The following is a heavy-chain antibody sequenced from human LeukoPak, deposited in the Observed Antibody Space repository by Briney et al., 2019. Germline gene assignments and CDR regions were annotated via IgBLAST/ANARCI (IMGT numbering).Heavy chain of an antibody. CDR2: ISYDGSNK. CDR1: GFTFSSYG. Sequence: QPGRSLRLSCAASGFTFSSYGMHWVRQAPGKGLEWVAVISYDGSNKYYADSVKGRFTISRDNSENTLYLQMNSLRAEDTAVYYCANLASGRDDAFDIWGQGTMVTVSS. J-gene: IGHJ3*02. V-gene: IGHV3-30*18. CDR3: ANLASGRDDAFDI. D-gene: IGHD3-3*01.